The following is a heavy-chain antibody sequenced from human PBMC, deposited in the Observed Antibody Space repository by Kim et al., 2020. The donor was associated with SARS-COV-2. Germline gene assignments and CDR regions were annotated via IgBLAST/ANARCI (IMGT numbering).Heavy chain of an antibody. J-gene: IGHJ4*02. CDR2: ISYNGSKK. D-gene: IGHD2-2*03. CDR3: AKDRHWIFDY. Sequence: GGSLRLSCSASGFTFSTYGMQWVRQAPGKGLEWVANISYNGSKKTYADSVKGRFTVSRDNAKNSLYLQMNSLRAEDTAFYYCAKDRHWIFDYWGQGTLVT. V-gene: IGHV3-33*03. CDR1: GFTFSTYG.